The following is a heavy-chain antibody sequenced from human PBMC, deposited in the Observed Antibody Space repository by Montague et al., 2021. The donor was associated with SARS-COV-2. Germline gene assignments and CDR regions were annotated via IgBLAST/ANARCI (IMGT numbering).Heavy chain of an antibody. CDR2: IYHSGST. D-gene: IGHD5-24*01. Sequence: SETLSLTCAVSGGSITTNNWWNWVRQSPRKGLEWIGEIYHSGSTNYNPSLKSRVTISVDRSTNQFSLSLTSVTAADTAVYYCAREGSRDGYNEGFDYWGQGTLVTVSS. V-gene: IGHV4-4*02. J-gene: IGHJ4*02. CDR1: GGSITTNNW. CDR3: AREGSRDGYNEGFDY.